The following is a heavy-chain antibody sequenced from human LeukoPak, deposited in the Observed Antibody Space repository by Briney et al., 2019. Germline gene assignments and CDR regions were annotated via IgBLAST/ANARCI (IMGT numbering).Heavy chain of an antibody. J-gene: IGHJ6*03. CDR1: GFTFSSHG. V-gene: IGHV3-23*01. D-gene: IGHD6-19*01. CDR2: ISGSGTST. Sequence: PWGSLRLSCAASGFTFSSHGMSWVRQAPGKGLEWVSVISGSGTSTFYADSVKGRFTISRDNSKNTLYLQMNSLRAEDTAVYYCARDLSSGWYIYYYYYMDVWGKGTTVTVSS. CDR3: ARDLSSGWYIYYYYYMDV.